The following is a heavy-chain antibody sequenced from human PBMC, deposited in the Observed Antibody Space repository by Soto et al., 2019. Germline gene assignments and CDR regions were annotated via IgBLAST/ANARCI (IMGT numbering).Heavy chain of an antibody. D-gene: IGHD1-26*01. CDR2: IHRAGVT. V-gene: IGHV4-4*02. CDR3: AGRPEIHPR. CDR1: GGSTSSSDW. Sequence: QVHLQESGPGLVKPSETLSLTCAISGGSTSSSDWWTWVRQPPGEGLEWIGEIHRAGVTNYNSSRXSRLTISLDHSRNQFSLSLTSVTAADAAVYFCAGRPEIHPRWGQGILVPVSS. J-gene: IGHJ4*02.